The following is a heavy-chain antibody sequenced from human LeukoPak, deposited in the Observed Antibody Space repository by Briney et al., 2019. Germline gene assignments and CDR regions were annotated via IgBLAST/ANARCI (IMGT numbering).Heavy chain of an antibody. CDR2: IYHSGST. J-gene: IGHJ4*02. V-gene: IGHV4-39*07. D-gene: IGHD3-22*01. CDR1: GGSVSSSSYY. Sequence: PSETLSLTCTVSGGSVSSSSYYWGWIRQPPGKGLEWIGSIYHSGSTYYNPSLKSRVTISVDTSKNQFSLKLSSVTAADTAVYYCARDTGARYYYDSSGSEFDYWGQRTLVTVSS. CDR3: ARDTGARYYYDSSGSEFDY.